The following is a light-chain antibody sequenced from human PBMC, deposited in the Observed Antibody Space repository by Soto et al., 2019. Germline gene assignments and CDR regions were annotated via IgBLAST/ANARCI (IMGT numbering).Light chain of an antibody. V-gene: IGKV1-39*01. CDR3: QQSYSTPPTFT. J-gene: IGKJ3*01. CDR2: AAS. Sequence: DIQMTQSPSSLSASVGDRVTITCRASQSISSYLNWYQQKPGKAPKLLIYAASSLQSGVPSRFSGSGSGTDFTLTISSLQPEDVATYYCQQSYSTPPTFTFGPGTKVDI. CDR1: QSISSY.